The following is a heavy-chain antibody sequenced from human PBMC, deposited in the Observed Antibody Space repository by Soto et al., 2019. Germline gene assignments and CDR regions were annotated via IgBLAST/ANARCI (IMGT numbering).Heavy chain of an antibody. CDR2: ISGGGGST. D-gene: IGHD2-2*01. V-gene: IGHV3-23*01. Sequence: GGSLRLSCAASGFSFSSYVMSWVRQAPGKGLEWVSAISGGGGSTYYADSVKGRFTISRDNSKNTLYLQMNSLRAGDTAVYYCAKSTSWDIVVVPAAMRGYYFDYWGQGTLVTVSS. J-gene: IGHJ4*02. CDR1: GFSFSSYV. CDR3: AKSTSWDIVVVPAAMRGYYFDY.